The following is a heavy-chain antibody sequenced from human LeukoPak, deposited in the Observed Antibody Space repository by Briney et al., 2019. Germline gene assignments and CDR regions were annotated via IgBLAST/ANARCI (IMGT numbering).Heavy chain of an antibody. Sequence: ASVKVSCKASGYTLTDYYMHWVRQAPGQGLEWMGRINPNSGGTNYAQKFQGRVTMTRDTSISTVYMELSRLRSEDTAVYYCVRDYPYGSGIVRVDSWGQGTLVTVSS. D-gene: IGHD3-10*01. CDR2: INPNSGGT. CDR3: VRDYPYGSGIVRVDS. J-gene: IGHJ4*02. CDR1: GYTLTDYY. V-gene: IGHV1-2*06.